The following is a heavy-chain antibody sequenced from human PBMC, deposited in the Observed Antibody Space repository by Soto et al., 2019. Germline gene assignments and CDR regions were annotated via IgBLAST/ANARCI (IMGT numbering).Heavy chain of an antibody. CDR2: ISAYNGNT. J-gene: IGHJ6*02. D-gene: IGHD1-26*01. V-gene: IGHV1-18*01. CDR3: ARDDGPIGSYPYHYYSGRDV. CDR1: GYTFTSYG. Sequence: QVQLVQSGAEVKKPGASVKVSCKASGYTFTSYGISWVRQAPGQGLEWMGWISAYNGNTNYAQKLQGRVTMTTDTSTSTAYQELRSLRSDDTAVYYYARDDGPIGSYPYHYYSGRDVWGQWTTVTVSS.